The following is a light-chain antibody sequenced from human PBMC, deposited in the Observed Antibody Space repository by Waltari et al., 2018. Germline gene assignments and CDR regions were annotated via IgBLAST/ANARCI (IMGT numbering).Light chain of an antibody. Sequence: QSVPTQPPSASGTPGQRVSISCSGSSSNIGSKFVSWYQQLPGSAPKLLIIRNTHRSPGVPDRFSASKSGTSASLAINGLRSDDEGYYYCASWDDSLSHWVFGGGTKVTVL. V-gene: IGLV1-47*01. CDR3: ASWDDSLSHWV. CDR1: SSNIGSKF. J-gene: IGLJ3*02. CDR2: RNT.